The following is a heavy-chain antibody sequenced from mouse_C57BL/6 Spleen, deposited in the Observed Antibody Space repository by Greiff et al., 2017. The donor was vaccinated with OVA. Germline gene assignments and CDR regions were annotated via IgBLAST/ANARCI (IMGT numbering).Heavy chain of an antibody. CDR2: IDPEDGET. D-gene: IGHD2-3*01. Sequence: EVQLQQSGAELVKPGASVKLSCTASGFNIKDYYMHWVKQRTEQGLEWIGRIDPEDGETIYAPKFQGKATITADTSSNTAYLQLSSLTSEDTAVYYCAPWLLNAMDYWGQGTSVTVSS. CDR3: APWLLNAMDY. V-gene: IGHV14-2*01. CDR1: GFNIKDYY. J-gene: IGHJ4*01.